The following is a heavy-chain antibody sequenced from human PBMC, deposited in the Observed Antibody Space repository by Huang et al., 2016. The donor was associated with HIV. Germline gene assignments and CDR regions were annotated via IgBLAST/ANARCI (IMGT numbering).Heavy chain of an antibody. Sequence: QIQLAQSGAEVKKPGASVKVSCKASGYTFTNYDINWVRQASGQGLELMGGMNPKSGNVGYTKKFQGRVAILRNSSINTSYLEVTSLTSEDTAVYYCARGFGINYNHEAFDVWGQGTMVTVSS. CDR1: GYTFTNYD. J-gene: IGHJ3*01. V-gene: IGHV1-8*01. CDR3: ARGFGINYNHEAFDV. CDR2: MNPKSGNV. D-gene: IGHD3-10*01.